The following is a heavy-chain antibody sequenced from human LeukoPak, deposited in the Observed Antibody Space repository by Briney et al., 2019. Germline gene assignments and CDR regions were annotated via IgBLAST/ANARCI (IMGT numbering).Heavy chain of an antibody. CDR1: GYTFTGYY. J-gene: IGHJ4*02. CDR2: IYPNSGGT. CDR3: ARGGSAAAGSWNDFG. D-gene: IGHD6-13*01. Sequence: GASVKVSCKASGYTFTGYYMHWVRQAPGQGIEWMGWIYPNSGGTNYAQKFQGRVTMTRDTSISTAYMELSRLRSDDTAVYYCARGGSAAAGSWNDFGWGQGTLVTVSS. V-gene: IGHV1-2*02.